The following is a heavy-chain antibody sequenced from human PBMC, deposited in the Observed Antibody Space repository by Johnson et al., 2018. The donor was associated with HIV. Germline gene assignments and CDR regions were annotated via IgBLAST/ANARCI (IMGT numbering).Heavy chain of an antibody. J-gene: IGHJ3*01. CDR2: IYSGGHT. CDR1: GFTVSSNY. Sequence: EQLVESGGGLVQPGGSLRLSCAASGFTVSSNYLSWVRQAPGKGLEWVSLIYSGGHTYYADSVQGRFTIYRDSSKNTLYLQMNSLRVEDAAIYYCARDEVDDGAFDVWGQGTMVTVSS. D-gene: IGHD2-2*01. V-gene: IGHV3-66*02. CDR3: ARDEVDDGAFDV.